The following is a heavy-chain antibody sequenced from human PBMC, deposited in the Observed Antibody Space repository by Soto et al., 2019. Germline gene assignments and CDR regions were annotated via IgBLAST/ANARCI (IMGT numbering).Heavy chain of an antibody. CDR1: GGSISSSY. CDR3: ARDKYCSGGSCRKNWFDP. D-gene: IGHD2-15*01. V-gene: IGHV4-59*01. CDR2: IYDEGSA. J-gene: IGHJ5*02. Sequence: SETLSLTCTVSGGSISSSYWSWIRQPPGKGLEWLAYIYDEGSANYNPSLKSRATMSLDMSKNQFSLKLTSVTAADTAVYYCARDKYCSGGSCRKNWFDPWGQGTLVTVSS.